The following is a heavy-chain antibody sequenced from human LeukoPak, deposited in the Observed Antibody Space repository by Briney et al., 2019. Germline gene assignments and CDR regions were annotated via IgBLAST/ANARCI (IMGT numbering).Heavy chain of an antibody. Sequence: ASVKVSCKASGYTFTGYYMHWVRQAPGQGLEWMGRINPNNGGTSSAQKFQGRVTMTRDTSISTAYMELSTLRSDDTAVYYCARDRNGDGFAYFDYWGQGTLVTVSS. D-gene: IGHD5-24*01. CDR1: GYTFTGYY. J-gene: IGHJ4*02. CDR2: INPNNGGT. CDR3: ARDRNGDGFAYFDY. V-gene: IGHV1-2*06.